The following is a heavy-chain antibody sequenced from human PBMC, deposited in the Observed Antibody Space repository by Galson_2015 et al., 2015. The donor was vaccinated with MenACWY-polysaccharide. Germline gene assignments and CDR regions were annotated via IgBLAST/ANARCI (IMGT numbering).Heavy chain of an antibody. D-gene: IGHD2-21*02. CDR3: ARDPHCGAGCSIHDAFDV. V-gene: IGHV3-74*01. J-gene: IGHJ3*01. CDR2: INTDGSST. Sequence: SLRLSCAASGFTFSSYWMHWVRQAPGDGLVWVSRINTDGSSTSYADSVKGRFTVSRDNAKNTVYLQMNSLRAEDTAVYYCARDPHCGAGCSIHDAFDVWGQGTKVTVSS. CDR1: GFTFSSYW.